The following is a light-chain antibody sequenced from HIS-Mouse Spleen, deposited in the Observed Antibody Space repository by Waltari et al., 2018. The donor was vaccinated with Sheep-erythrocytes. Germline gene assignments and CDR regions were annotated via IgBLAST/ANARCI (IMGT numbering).Light chain of an antibody. J-gene: IGLJ1*01. CDR1: SRGFGGCID. CDR3: CSYAGSYNHV. CDR2: DVS. V-gene: IGLV2-11*01. Sequence: QSALTQPRSVSGPPGQPLTISCTGTSRGFGGCIDVSWYQQHPGKAPKLMIYDVSKRPSGVPDRFSGSKSGNTASLTISGLQAEDEADYYCCSYAGSYNHVFATGTKVTVL.